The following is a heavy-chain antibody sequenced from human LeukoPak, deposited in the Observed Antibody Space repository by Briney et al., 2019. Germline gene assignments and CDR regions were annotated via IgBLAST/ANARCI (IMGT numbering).Heavy chain of an antibody. CDR1: GGPISSGSYY. Sequence: SETLSLTCIVSGGPISSGSYYWSWIRQPAGKGLEWIGRIYTSGSTNYNPSLKSRVTISVDTSKNQFSLKLSSVTAADTAVYYCARRDDAFDIWGQGTMVTVSS. V-gene: IGHV4-61*02. CDR2: IYTSGST. J-gene: IGHJ3*02. CDR3: ARRDDAFDI.